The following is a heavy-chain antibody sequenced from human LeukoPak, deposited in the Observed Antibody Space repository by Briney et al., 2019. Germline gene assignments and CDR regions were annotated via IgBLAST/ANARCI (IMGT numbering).Heavy chain of an antibody. CDR3: ASLSYYYDSSGYYPY. CDR2: IIPIFGTA. J-gene: IGHJ4*02. D-gene: IGHD3-22*01. Sequence: GASVKVSCKASGGTFSIYAISWVRQAPGQGLEWMGGIIPIFGTANYAQKFQGRVTITADESTSTAFMELSSLRSEDTAVYYCASLSYYYDSSGYYPYWGQGTLVTVSS. CDR1: GGTFSIYA. V-gene: IGHV1-69*13.